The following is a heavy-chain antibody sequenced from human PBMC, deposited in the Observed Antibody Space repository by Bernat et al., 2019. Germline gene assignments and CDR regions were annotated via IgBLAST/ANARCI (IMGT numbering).Heavy chain of an antibody. V-gene: IGHV3-73*02. J-gene: IGHJ4*02. CDR1: GFTFSGSA. D-gene: IGHD4-17*01. CDR3: TRGIHDYGYPFDY. CDR2: IRSKGNSYAT. Sequence: EVQLVESGGGLVQPGGSLKVSCAASGFTFSGSAMHWVRQASGKGLEWVGRIRSKGNSYATAYAESVKGRFTISRDDSKNTAYLQMNSLKTEDTAVYYCTRGIHDYGYPFDYWGQGTLVTVSS.